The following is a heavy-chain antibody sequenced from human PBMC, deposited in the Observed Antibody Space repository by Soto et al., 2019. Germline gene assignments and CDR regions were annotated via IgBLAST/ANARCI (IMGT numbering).Heavy chain of an antibody. D-gene: IGHD3-22*01. CDR3: ARRGYYDSSGARNYYFYGMNV. CDR1: GYTFASYG. CDR2: ISPYDGYT. V-gene: IGHV1-18*01. Sequence: QVQLVQSGAEVKKPGASVKVSCKASGYTFASYGINWVRQAPGQGLEWLGWISPYDGYTHYAQILQGRVSMTTDTYTKTAYMELRSLRSDDTAMYYCARRGYYDSSGARNYYFYGMNVWGQGTTVTVSS. J-gene: IGHJ6*02.